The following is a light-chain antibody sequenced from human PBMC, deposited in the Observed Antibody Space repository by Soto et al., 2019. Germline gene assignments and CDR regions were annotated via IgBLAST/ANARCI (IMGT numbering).Light chain of an antibody. CDR2: EVS. CDR3: SSYAGSNNLEV. CDR1: SSDVGGYNY. Sequence: QSVLTQPPSASGSPGQSVTISCTGTSSDVGGYNYVSWYQQHPGKATKLMIYEVSKRPSGVPDRFAGSKSGNTASLTVSGLQAEDEADYYCSSYAGSNNLEVFGGGTKLTVL. V-gene: IGLV2-8*01. J-gene: IGLJ2*01.